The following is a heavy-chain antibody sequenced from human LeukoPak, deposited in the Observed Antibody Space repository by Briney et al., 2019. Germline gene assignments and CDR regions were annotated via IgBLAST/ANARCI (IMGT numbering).Heavy chain of an antibody. V-gene: IGHV3-48*01. CDR2: ISSSSSTI. J-gene: IGHJ4*02. D-gene: IGHD3-3*01. CDR1: GFTFSSHA. Sequence: GGSLRLSCAASGFTFSSHAMSWARQAPGKGLEWVSYISSSSSTIYYADSVKGRFTISRDNAKNSLYLQMNSLRAEDTAVYYCARGYYDFWSGYPYYFDYWGQGTLVTVSS. CDR3: ARGYYDFWSGYPYYFDY.